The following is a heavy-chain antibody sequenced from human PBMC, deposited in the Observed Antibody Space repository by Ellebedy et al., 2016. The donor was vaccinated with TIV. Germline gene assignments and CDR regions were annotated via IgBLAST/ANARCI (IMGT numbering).Heavy chain of an antibody. Sequence: KVSCKASGNDSTSDLIAWVRLMPGRGLEWMGSIYPGDSPIAYRPSFQGHVTISADRSINTAYLQWSSLKASDTAIYYCAKRGLVGGWYASWGQGTPVTVSS. J-gene: IGHJ5*01. CDR2: IYPGDSPI. V-gene: IGHV5-51*01. CDR3: AKRGLVGGWYAS. D-gene: IGHD3/OR15-3a*01. CDR1: GNDSTSDL.